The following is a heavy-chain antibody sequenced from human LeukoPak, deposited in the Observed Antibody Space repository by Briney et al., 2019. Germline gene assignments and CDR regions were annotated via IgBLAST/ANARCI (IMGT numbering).Heavy chain of an antibody. D-gene: IGHD6-13*01. Sequence: ASVKVSCKASGGTFSSYAISWMRQAPGQGLEWMGGIIPIFGTANYAQKFQGRVTITTDESTSTAYMELSSLRSEDTAVYYCAREGDSGSSSWYTNWFDPWGQGTLVTVSS. CDR3: AREGDSGSSSWYTNWFDP. J-gene: IGHJ5*02. CDR2: IIPIFGTA. CDR1: GGTFSSYA. V-gene: IGHV1-69*05.